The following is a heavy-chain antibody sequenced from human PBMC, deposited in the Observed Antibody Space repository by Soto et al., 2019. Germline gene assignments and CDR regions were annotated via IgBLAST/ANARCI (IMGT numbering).Heavy chain of an antibody. CDR1: GFTFSSYA. CDR2: ISGSGGST. CDR3: AKDRITMIVVDLGY. D-gene: IGHD3-22*01. Sequence: GGSLRLSCATSGFTFSSYAMSWVRQAPGKGLEWVSAISGSGGSTYYADSVKGRFTISRDNSKNTLYLQMNSLRAEDTAVYYCAKDRITMIVVDLGYWGQGTLVTVSS. J-gene: IGHJ4*02. V-gene: IGHV3-23*01.